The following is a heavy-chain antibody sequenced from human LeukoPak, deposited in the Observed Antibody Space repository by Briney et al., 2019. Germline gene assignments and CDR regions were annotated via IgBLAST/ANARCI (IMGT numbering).Heavy chain of an antibody. CDR3: ARGGLRYFDWLLRTYYFDY. J-gene: IGHJ4*02. CDR2: INHSGST. Sequence: SETLSLTCAVYGGSFSGYYWSWIRQPPGKGLEWIGEINHSGSTNYNPSLKSRVTISVDTSQNQFSLKLSSVTAADTAVYYCARGGLRYFDWLLRTYYFDYWGQGTLVTVSS. CDR1: GGSFSGYY. D-gene: IGHD3-9*01. V-gene: IGHV4-34*01.